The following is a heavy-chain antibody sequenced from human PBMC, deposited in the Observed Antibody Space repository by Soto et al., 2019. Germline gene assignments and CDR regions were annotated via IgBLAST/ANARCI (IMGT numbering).Heavy chain of an antibody. Sequence: PSETLSLTCAVYGGSFSGYYWSWIRQPPGKGLEWIGEINHSGSTNYNPSLKSRVTISVDTSKNQFSLKLSSVTAADAAVYYCATGTRTTVTTFYYYYGMDVWGQGTTVTVSS. CDR2: INHSGST. CDR3: ATGTRTTVTTFYYYYGMDV. D-gene: IGHD4-17*01. J-gene: IGHJ6*02. CDR1: GGSFSGYY. V-gene: IGHV4-34*01.